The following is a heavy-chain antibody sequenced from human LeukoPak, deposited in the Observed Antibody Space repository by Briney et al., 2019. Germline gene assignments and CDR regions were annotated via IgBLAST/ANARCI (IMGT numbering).Heavy chain of an antibody. Sequence: GGSLRLSCAASGFTFSSSVMSWVRQAPGKGPEWVSTIDGSGTRTFYALSFNGRFIISRDNSMNTLYLQMNSLGAEDTAVYYCARVGAAAGTGLDYWGQGTLVTVSS. CDR1: GFTFSSSV. V-gene: IGHV3-23*01. CDR3: ARVGAAAGTGLDY. J-gene: IGHJ4*02. D-gene: IGHD6-13*01. CDR2: IDGSGTRT.